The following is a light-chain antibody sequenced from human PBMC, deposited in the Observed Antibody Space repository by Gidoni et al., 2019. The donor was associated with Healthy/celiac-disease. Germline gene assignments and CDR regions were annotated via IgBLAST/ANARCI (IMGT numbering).Light chain of an antibody. CDR3: QQYNNWPPT. CDR2: GAS. J-gene: IGKJ1*01. CDR1: QSVSRN. Sequence: IVMTQSPATRSVSTGERATLTCRASQSVSRNLAWYQQKPGQAPRLLIYGASTRATGIPARFSGSGSGTEFTLTISSLQSEDFAVYYCQQYNNWPPTFGQGTKVEIK. V-gene: IGKV3-15*01.